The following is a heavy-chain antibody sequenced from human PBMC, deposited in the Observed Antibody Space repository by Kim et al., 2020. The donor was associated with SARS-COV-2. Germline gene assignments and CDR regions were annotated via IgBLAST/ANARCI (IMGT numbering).Heavy chain of an antibody. V-gene: IGHV3-30*07. CDR3: ARGRGVGAADAFDI. J-gene: IGHJ3*02. Sequence: VQGRLTITRDNSKHTLYRQMNSLRAEDTAVYYCARGRGVGAADAFDIWGQGTMVTVSS. D-gene: IGHD1-26*01.